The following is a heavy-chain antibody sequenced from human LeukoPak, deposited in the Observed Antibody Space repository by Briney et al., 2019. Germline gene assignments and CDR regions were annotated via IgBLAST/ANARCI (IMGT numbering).Heavy chain of an antibody. CDR2: ISSSGSTI. D-gene: IGHD5-24*01. CDR1: GFTFSSYE. Sequence: GGSLRLSCAASGFTFSSYEMNWVRQAPGKGLEWVSYISSSGSTIYYADSVKGRFTISRDNAKNSLYLQMNSLRAEDAAVYYCARDAGYNIDYWGQGTLVTVSS. V-gene: IGHV3-48*03. CDR3: ARDAGYNIDY. J-gene: IGHJ4*02.